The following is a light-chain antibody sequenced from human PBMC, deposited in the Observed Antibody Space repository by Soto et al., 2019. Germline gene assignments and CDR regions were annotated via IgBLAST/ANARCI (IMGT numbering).Light chain of an antibody. Sequence: EMVMTQSPATLSVSPGERVTLSCRASESAHRNLAWYQQKPGQGPSLLIYYASTRATGVPDRFTGSGSGTEFPLTISSLQSEDFGVYHCQHYSNWPPTFGPGTKVEIK. J-gene: IGKJ3*01. V-gene: IGKV3-15*01. CDR3: QHYSNWPPT. CDR1: ESAHRN. CDR2: YAS.